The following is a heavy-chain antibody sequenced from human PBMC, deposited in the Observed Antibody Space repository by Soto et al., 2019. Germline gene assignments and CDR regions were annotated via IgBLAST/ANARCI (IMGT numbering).Heavy chain of an antibody. CDR2: IYYSGST. J-gene: IGHJ6*02. V-gene: IGHV4-31*03. CDR1: GGSISSGGYY. CDR3: ARARSSGSLPVGYYYYGMDV. Sequence: SETLSLTCTVSGGSISSGGYYWSWIRQHPGKGLEWIGYIYYSGSTYYNPSLKSRVTISVDTSKNQFSLKLSSVTAADTAVYYCARARSSGSLPVGYYYYGMDVWGQGTTVTVSS. D-gene: IGHD3-22*01.